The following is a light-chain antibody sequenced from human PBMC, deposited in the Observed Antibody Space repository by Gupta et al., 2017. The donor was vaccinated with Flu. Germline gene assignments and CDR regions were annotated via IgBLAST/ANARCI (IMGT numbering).Light chain of an antibody. Sequence: PSCLSASRGDRVTITWRASQGINNYLAWYQQKPGKAPKLLIYNASTVKNGVPSRFSGSGSGTEFTLTISDLQSEDFATYYCQHGDICPIPFGRGTKVDIK. CDR2: NAS. V-gene: IGKV1-8*01. CDR1: QGINNY. J-gene: IGKJ4*01. CDR3: QHGDICPIP.